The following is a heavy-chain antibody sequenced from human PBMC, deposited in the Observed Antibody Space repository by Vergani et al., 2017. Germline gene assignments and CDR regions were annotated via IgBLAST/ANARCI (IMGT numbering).Heavy chain of an antibody. CDR3: ARDGGFCSSTSCPWDYYGMDV. CDR1: GYTFTSYA. D-gene: IGHD2-2*01. J-gene: IGHJ6*02. Sequence: QVQLVQSGSELKKPGASVKVSCKASGYTFTSYAMNWVRQAPGQGLEWMGWINTNTGNPTYAQGFTGRFVFSLDTSVSTAYLQISSLKAEDTAVYYCARDGGFCSSTSCPWDYYGMDVWGQGTTVTVSS. CDR2: INTNTGNP. V-gene: IGHV7-4-1*02.